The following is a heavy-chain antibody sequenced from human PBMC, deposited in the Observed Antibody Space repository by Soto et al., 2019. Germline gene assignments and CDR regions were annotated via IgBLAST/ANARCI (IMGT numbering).Heavy chain of an antibody. CDR1: GGSISSGGYY. CDR2: INHSGST. D-gene: IGHD3-22*01. V-gene: IGHV4-39*01. CDR3: ARLGGYVSVGYYYLWDS. J-gene: IGHJ4*02. Sequence: LSLTCTVSGGSISSGGYYWGWIRQPPGKGLEWIGVINHSGSTYHNLSLKGRVTMSVDASRNQFSLKLTSMTAADTAVYYCARLGGYVSVGYYYLWDSWGQGTLVTVSS.